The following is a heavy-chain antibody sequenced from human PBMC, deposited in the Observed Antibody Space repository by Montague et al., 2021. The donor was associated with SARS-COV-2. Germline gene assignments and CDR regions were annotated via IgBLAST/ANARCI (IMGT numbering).Heavy chain of an antibody. J-gene: IGHJ5*02. Sequence: TLSLTCSVSGGSISSCSYYWSWMRQPAGKGLEWIGRIYTSGSTNYNPSLKSRVTISVDTSKNQFSLKLISVTAADTALYYCAREAPGRPIGGSCCLGNRALDTDSRRVSRAVTSVTAAARDAQCRGSGRSCCFGPWMDAWGQGTLVTVSS. D-gene: IGHD2-15*01. V-gene: IGHV4-61*02. CDR3: AREAPGRPIGGSCCLGNRALDTDSRRVSRAVTSVTAAARDAQCRGSGRSCCFGPWMDA. CDR2: IYTSGST. CDR1: GGSISSCSYY.